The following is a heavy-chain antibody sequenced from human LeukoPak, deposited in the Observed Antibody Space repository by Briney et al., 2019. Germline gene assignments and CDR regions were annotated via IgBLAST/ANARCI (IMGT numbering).Heavy chain of an antibody. Sequence: PGGSLRLSCAPSGFTFSSYGMNWVRQAPGKGLEWVSSIRGSSTYIYYADSLKGRFTISRDNAKNSLYLQMNSLRAEDTAVYYCSRASMVRGIPASFDYWGQGTQVTVSS. D-gene: IGHD3-10*01. V-gene: IGHV3-21*01. CDR2: IRGSSTYI. CDR3: SRASMVRGIPASFDY. CDR1: GFTFSSYG. J-gene: IGHJ4*02.